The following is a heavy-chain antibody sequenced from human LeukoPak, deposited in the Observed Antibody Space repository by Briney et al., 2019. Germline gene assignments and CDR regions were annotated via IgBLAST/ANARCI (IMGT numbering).Heavy chain of an antibody. CDR1: GGSFSGYY. Sequence: SETLSLTCAVYGGSFSGYYWSWIRQPPGKGLEWIGEINHSGSTNYNPFLKSRVTISVDTSKNQFSLKLSSVTAADTAVYYCARVSDNSGSYLAYFDYWGQGTLVTVSS. V-gene: IGHV4-34*01. CDR2: INHSGST. J-gene: IGHJ4*02. CDR3: ARVSDNSGSYLAYFDY. D-gene: IGHD1-26*01.